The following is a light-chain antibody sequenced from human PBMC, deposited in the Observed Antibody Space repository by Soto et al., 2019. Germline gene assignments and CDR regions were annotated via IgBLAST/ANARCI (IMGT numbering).Light chain of an antibody. J-gene: IGKJ4*01. Sequence: EIVMTQSPATLSVSPGERATLLCRASQSVRSNFLAWYQQKPGQAPRLLIYSASTRATDIPARFSGSGSGTELTLTISSLQSEDFTVYYCQQYSAWPLTFGGRTKLEIK. V-gene: IGKV3-15*01. CDR2: SAS. CDR1: QSVRSN. CDR3: QQYSAWPLT.